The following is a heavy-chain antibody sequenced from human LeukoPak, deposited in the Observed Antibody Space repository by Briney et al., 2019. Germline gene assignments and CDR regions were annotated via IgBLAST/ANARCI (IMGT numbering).Heavy chain of an antibody. D-gene: IGHD3-22*01. CDR2: ISSSSSTI. CDR1: GFTFSSYS. CDR3: ARVLHKRNYDSSDYYGS. J-gene: IGHJ5*02. V-gene: IGHV3-48*01. Sequence: GSLRLSCAASGFTFSSYSMNWVRQAPGKGREWVSYISSSSSTIYYADSVKGRFTISRDNAKNSLYLQLNSLRAEDTAVYYCARVLHKRNYDSSDYYGSWGQGTLVTVSS.